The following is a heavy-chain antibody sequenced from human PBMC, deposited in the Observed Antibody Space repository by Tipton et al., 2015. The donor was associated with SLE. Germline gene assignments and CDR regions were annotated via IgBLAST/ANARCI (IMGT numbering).Heavy chain of an antibody. Sequence: TLSLTCTVSGGSIGSSYWSWIRQSPGKGLEWIGYIQYRENTDFNPSLKGRVTISLDKSKNQFSLMLTSVTAADTAIYYCARCLAYGGNSKHFDHWGHGTLVTVSS. D-gene: IGHD4-23*01. CDR1: GGSIGSSY. CDR3: ARCLAYGGNSKHFDH. CDR2: IQYRENT. V-gene: IGHV4-59*08. J-gene: IGHJ4*01.